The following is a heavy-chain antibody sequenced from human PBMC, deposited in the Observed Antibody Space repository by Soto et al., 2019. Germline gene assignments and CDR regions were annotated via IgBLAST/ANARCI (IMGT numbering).Heavy chain of an antibody. J-gene: IGHJ5*02. CDR2: INPSGGST. Sequence: ASVKVSCKASGYTFTSYYMHWVRQAPGQGLERMGIINPSGGSTSYAQKLQGRVTMTRDTSTSTVYMELSSLRSEDTAVYYCARVCGGSCYDGPWGQGTLVTVSS. CDR1: GYTFTSYY. CDR3: ARVCGGSCYDGP. V-gene: IGHV1-46*01. D-gene: IGHD2-15*01.